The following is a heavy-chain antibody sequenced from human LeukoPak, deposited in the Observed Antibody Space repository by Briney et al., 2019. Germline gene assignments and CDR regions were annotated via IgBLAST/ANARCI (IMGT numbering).Heavy chain of an antibody. Sequence: PSETLSLTCTVSGGSISSYYWSWIRQPPGKGLEWIGYMDVSGSTNYNPSLTSRVTISEDTSKNQLSLKLGSVTAADTAVYYCARHSSGSGGAFQYWGQGTPVTVSS. CDR3: ARHSSGSGGAFQY. CDR2: MDVSGST. V-gene: IGHV4-59*08. J-gene: IGHJ4*02. CDR1: GGSISSYY. D-gene: IGHD6-19*01.